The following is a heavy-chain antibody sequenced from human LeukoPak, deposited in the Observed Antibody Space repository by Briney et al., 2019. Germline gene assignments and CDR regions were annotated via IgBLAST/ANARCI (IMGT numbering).Heavy chain of an antibody. D-gene: IGHD3-10*01. Sequence: PGGSLRLSCAASGFTFSSHEMNWVRKAPGKGLEWVSYISEGGDLIYYAEFVKGRFTVSRDNAKNVLFLQMSGLRVEDTAVYYCARETFGYFDYWGQGTLVTVSS. CDR2: ISEGGDLI. V-gene: IGHV3-48*03. J-gene: IGHJ4*02. CDR3: ARETFGYFDY. CDR1: GFTFSSHE.